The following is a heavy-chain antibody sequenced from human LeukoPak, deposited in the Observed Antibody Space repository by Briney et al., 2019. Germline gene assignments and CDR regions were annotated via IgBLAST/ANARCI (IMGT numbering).Heavy chain of an antibody. CDR3: AKFASHYDFWSGYYFDY. CDR2: ISGSGGST. V-gene: IGHV3-23*01. D-gene: IGHD3-3*01. CDR1: GFTFSSYA. Sequence: GGSLRLSCAASGFTFSSYAMSWVRQAPGKGLEWVSAISGSGGSTHYADSVKGWFTISRDNSKSTLYLQMNSLRGEDTAVYYCAKFASHYDFWSGYYFDYWGQGTLVTVSS. J-gene: IGHJ4*02.